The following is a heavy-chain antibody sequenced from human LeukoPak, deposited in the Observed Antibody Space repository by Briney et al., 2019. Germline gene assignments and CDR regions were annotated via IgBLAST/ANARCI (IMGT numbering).Heavy chain of an antibody. CDR2: INHSGST. CDR3: ARGRSGYSYGYYFDY. Sequence: PSETLSLTCAVYGGSFSGYYWSWIRQPPGKGLEWIGEINHSGSTNYSPSLKSRVTISVDTSKNQFSLKLSSVTAADTAVYYCARGRSGYSYGYYFDYWGQGTLVTVSS. CDR1: GGSFSGYY. J-gene: IGHJ4*02. D-gene: IGHD5-18*01. V-gene: IGHV4-34*01.